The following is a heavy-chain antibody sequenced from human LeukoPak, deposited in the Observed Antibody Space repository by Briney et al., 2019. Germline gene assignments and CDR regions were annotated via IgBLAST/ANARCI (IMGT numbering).Heavy chain of an antibody. Sequence: ASVKVSCKASGGTFSSYAISWVRQAPGQGLEWMGGIIPIFGTANYAQKFQGRVTITADKSTSTAYMELSSLRSEDTAVYYCAREHSSSWYAGYYYYYMDVWGKGTTVTISS. J-gene: IGHJ6*03. D-gene: IGHD6-13*01. CDR2: IIPIFGTA. V-gene: IGHV1-69*06. CDR1: GGTFSSYA. CDR3: AREHSSSWYAGYYYYYMDV.